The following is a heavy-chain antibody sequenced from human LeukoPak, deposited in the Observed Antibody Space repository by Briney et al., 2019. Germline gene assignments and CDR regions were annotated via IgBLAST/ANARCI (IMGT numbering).Heavy chain of an antibody. D-gene: IGHD6-19*01. V-gene: IGHV1-69*13. CDR3: ARARSIAVAGFDY. CDR1: GGTFSSYA. CDR2: IIPIFGTA. Sequence: SVKVSCKASGGTFSSYAISWVRQAPGQGLEWMGGIIPIFGTANYAQKFQGRVTITADESTSTAYMELSSLRSEDTAVYYCARARSIAVAGFDYWGQGTLVTVSS. J-gene: IGHJ4*02.